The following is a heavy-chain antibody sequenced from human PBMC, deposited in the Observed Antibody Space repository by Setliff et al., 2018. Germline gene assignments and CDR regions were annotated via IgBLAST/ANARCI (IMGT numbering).Heavy chain of an antibody. CDR3: ARGGPRQGGAFDI. CDR2: IWYDGSKK. J-gene: IGHJ3*02. CDR1: GFSFSSYA. Sequence: GGSLRLSCAASGFSFSSYAMSWVRQAPGKGLEWVAVIWYDGSKKYYADSVKGRLTISRDNSNNTLYLQMNSLRVEDTAVYYCARGGPRQGGAFDIWGQGTMVTVSS. V-gene: IGHV3-33*08.